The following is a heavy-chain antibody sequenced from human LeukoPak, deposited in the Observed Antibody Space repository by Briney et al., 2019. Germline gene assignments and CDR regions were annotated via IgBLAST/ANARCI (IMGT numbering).Heavy chain of an antibody. CDR2: INHSGST. D-gene: IGHD3-22*01. CDR3: ARVPPRYYDSSGYLDY. CDR1: GGSFSGYY. J-gene: IGHJ4*02. Sequence: SETLSLTCAVYGGSFSGYYWSWIRQPPGKGLEWIGEINHSGSTNYNPSLKSRVTISVDTSKNQFSLKLSSVTAADTAAYYCARVPPRYYDSSGYLDYWGQGTLVTVSS. V-gene: IGHV4-34*01.